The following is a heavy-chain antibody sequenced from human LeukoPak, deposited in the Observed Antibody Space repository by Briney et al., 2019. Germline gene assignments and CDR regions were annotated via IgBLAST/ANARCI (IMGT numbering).Heavy chain of an antibody. Sequence: PGGSLRLSCTASGFTFNTYAMSWVRQAPGKGLEWVSTINNGGGSTYYADSVKGRFTISRDISKNTLYLQMNSLRAEDTAVYYCARGTVTAPDYWGQGTLVTVSS. V-gene: IGHV3-23*01. J-gene: IGHJ4*02. CDR3: ARGTVTAPDY. CDR2: INNGGGST. CDR1: GFTFNTYA. D-gene: IGHD4-17*01.